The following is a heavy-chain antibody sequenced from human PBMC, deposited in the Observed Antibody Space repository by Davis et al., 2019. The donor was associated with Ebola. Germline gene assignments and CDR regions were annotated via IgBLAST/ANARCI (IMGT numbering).Heavy chain of an antibody. D-gene: IGHD5/OR15-5a*01. V-gene: IGHV5-51*01. Sequence: GESLKFSCQGSGYSFTNYWIGWVRQMPGKGLEWMGIIYPGDSDTRYSPSFQGQVTISADKSISTAYLQWSSLKASDTAIYYCARRRVIHALSTNDYFDFWGQGTLVTVSS. J-gene: IGHJ4*02. CDR2: IYPGDSDT. CDR1: GYSFTNYW. CDR3: ARRRVIHALSTNDYFDF.